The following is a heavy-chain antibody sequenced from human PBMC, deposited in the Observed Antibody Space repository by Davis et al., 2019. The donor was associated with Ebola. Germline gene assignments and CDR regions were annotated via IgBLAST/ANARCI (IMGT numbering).Heavy chain of an antibody. D-gene: IGHD3-10*01. CDR3: ARGGSGGYGMDV. V-gene: IGHV4-34*01. CDR2: IYYSGST. Sequence: MPGGSLRLSCAVYGGSFSGYYWSWIRQPPGKGLEWIGSIYYSGSTYYNPSLKSRVTISVDTSKNQFFLKLTSLTAADTAVSYCARGGSGGYGMDVWGQGTTVTVSS. CDR1: GGSFSGYY. J-gene: IGHJ6*02.